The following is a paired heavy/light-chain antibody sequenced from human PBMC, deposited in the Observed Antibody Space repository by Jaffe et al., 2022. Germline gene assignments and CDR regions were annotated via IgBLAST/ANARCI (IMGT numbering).Heavy chain of an antibody. CDR3: ARDLPTVTTPYYYYYYMDV. Sequence: QVQLQESGPGLVKPSQTLSLTCTVSGGSISSGSYYWSWIRQPAGKGLEWIGRIYTSGSTNYNPSLKSRVTISVDTSKNQFSLKLSSVTAADTAVYYCARDLPTVTTPYYYYYYMDVWGKGTTVTVSS. CDR1: GGSISSGSYY. J-gene: IGHJ6*03. CDR2: IYTSGST. D-gene: IGHD4-17*01. V-gene: IGHV4-61*02.
Light chain of an antibody. Sequence: EIVLTQSPGTLSLSPGERATLSCRASQSVSSSYLAWYQQKPGQAPRLLIYGASSRATGIPDRFSGSGSGTDFTLTISRLEPEDFAVYYCQQYGSSSTFGQGTRLEIK. CDR1: QSVSSSY. J-gene: IGKJ5*01. CDR3: QQYGSSST. CDR2: GAS. V-gene: IGKV3-20*01.